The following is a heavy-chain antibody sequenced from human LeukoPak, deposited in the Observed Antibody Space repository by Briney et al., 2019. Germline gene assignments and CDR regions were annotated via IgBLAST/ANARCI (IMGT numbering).Heavy chain of an antibody. CDR1: GYTFTGYY. J-gene: IGHJ5*02. CDR2: INPNSGGT. Sequence: ASVKVSCKASGYTFTGYYMHWVRQAPGQGLEWMGRINPNSGGTNYAQKFQGRVTMTRDTSISTAYMELSRLRSDDTAVYYCARVLGNIVVVPAASLWFDPWGQGTLVTVSS. CDR3: ARVLGNIVVVPAASLWFDP. D-gene: IGHD2-2*01. V-gene: IGHV1-2*06.